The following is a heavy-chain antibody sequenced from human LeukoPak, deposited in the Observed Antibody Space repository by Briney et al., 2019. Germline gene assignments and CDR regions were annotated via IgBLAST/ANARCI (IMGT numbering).Heavy chain of an antibody. CDR2: IYYSGST. D-gene: IGHD3-22*01. CDR3: AKTAYYYDNSGYPDTFDI. V-gene: IGHV4-30-4*07. CDR1: GGSISSGDYS. J-gene: IGHJ3*02. Sequence: PSETLSLTCAVSGGSISSGDYSWSWIRQPPGKGLEWIGNIYYSGSTYYNPSLKSRVNISVDTSMNQFSLKLTSVTAADTAIYYCAKTAYYYDNSGYPDTFDIWGQGTMVTVSS.